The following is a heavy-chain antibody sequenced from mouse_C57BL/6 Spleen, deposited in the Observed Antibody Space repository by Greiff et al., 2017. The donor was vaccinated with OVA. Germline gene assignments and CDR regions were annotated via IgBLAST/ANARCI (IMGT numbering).Heavy chain of an antibody. CDR3: TRWPYYGRAMDY. V-gene: IGHV1-15*01. CDR2: IDPETGGT. Sequence: VQLQQSGAELVRPGASVTLSCKASGYTFTDYEMHWVKQTPVHGLEWIGAIDPETGGTAYNQKFKGKAILTADKSSSTAYMELRSLTSEDSAVYYCTRWPYYGRAMDYWGQGTSVTVAS. J-gene: IGHJ4*01. CDR1: GYTFTDYE. D-gene: IGHD1-1*01.